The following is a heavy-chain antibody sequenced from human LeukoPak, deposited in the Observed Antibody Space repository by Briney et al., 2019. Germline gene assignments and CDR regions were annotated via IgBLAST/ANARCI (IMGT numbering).Heavy chain of an antibody. D-gene: IGHD3-22*01. CDR2: ISYDGSNK. V-gene: IGHV3-30*18. J-gene: IGHJ6*02. Sequence: PGGSLRLSCAGSGFTFSSYGMHWVRQAPGKGLEWVAVISYDGSNKYYADSVKGRFTISRDNSKNTLYLQMNSLRAEDTAVYYCAKDTTMIVVDRPGGYYYYGMDVWGQGTTVTVSS. CDR3: AKDTTMIVVDRPGGYYYYGMDV. CDR1: GFTFSSYG.